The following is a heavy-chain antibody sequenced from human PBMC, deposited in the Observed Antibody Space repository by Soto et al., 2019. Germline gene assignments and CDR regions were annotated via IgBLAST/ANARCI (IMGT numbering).Heavy chain of an antibody. J-gene: IGHJ4*02. D-gene: IGHD4-4*01. Sequence: SETLSLTCTVSGGSISNYDYYLGWVRQPPGKGLEWIGGLHYPGNTYHYPSLKSRVTVSVDTSKNELSLKLTSVTAADTALYYCARLTDVYINSYFDHWGQGTLITVSS. CDR3: ARLTDVYINSYFDH. CDR1: GGSISNYDYY. CDR2: LHYPGNT. V-gene: IGHV4-39*01.